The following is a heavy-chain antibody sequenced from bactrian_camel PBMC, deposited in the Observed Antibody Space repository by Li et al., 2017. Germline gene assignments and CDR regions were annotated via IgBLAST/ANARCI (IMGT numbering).Heavy chain of an antibody. CDR1: GFAFSSYS. CDR3: AADPNYSDYAPCPDTFNF. Sequence: VQLVESGGALVQPGGSLTLSCAASGFAFSSYSMSWVRQTPGQGLEWVSAIHTHGTTYYADSVKGRFTISQDNAKRTLYLQMSGLKPEDTAMYYCAADPNYSDYAPCPDTFNFWGQGTQVTVS. J-gene: IGHJ4*01. V-gene: IGHV3S10*01. D-gene: IGHD4*01. CDR2: IHTHGTT.